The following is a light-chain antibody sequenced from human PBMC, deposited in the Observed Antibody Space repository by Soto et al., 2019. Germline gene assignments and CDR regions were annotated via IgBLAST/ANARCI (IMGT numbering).Light chain of an antibody. CDR1: QSISSY. CDR3: QQSYSTPPIT. J-gene: IGKJ4*01. Sequence: DIQMTQSPSSLSASVGDRVTITCRASQSISSYLNWYQQKPGKAPKLLIYAASSLQSGVPSRFSGSGSGTDFTLTISSLQPEYFATYYCQQSYSTPPITFGGGTKV. CDR2: AAS. V-gene: IGKV1-39*01.